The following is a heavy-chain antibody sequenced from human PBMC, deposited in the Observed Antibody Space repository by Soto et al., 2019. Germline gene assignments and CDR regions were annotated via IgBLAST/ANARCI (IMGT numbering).Heavy chain of an antibody. J-gene: IGHJ4*02. CDR3: ARGSDVLARGATVFDY. CDR1: GGYISNSDYF. D-gene: IGHD3-10*01. Sequence: QVPLQESGPGLVKPLQTLSLTCTVSGGYISNSDYFWSWIRQSQGKGLECIGYSSSSGNTYYNPSLKGRATLSVDTYKNQFSLRLTSVTVEDTAVYYCARGSDVLARGATVFDYWCQGTLGTGSS. V-gene: IGHV4-30-4*01. CDR2: SSSSGNT.